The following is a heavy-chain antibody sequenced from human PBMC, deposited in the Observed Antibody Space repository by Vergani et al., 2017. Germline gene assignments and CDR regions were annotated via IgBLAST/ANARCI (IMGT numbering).Heavy chain of an antibody. V-gene: IGHV3-11*01. CDR2: ISSSGSTI. D-gene: IGHD3-22*01. Sequence: VQLVESGGGLVQPGGSLRLSCAASGFTFSDYYMSWIRQAPGKGLEWVSYISSSGSTIYYADSVKGRFTISRDNAKNSLYLQMNSLRAEDTAVYYCARLSYDTTPYLQGGYDCWGQGTLVSVSS. J-gene: IGHJ4*02. CDR3: ARLSYDTTPYLQGGYDC. CDR1: GFTFSDYY.